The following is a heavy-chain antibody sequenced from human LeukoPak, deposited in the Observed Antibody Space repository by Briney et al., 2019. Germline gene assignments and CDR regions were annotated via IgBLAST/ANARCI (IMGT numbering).Heavy chain of an antibody. CDR1: GFTVSSNY. V-gene: IGHV3-66*01. Sequence: GGSLRLSCAASGFTVSSNYMSWVRQAPGKGLEWVSVIYSGGSTYYADSVKGRFTISRDNSKNTLYLQMNSLRAEDTAVYYCARGRQYYYDSSGSMDVWGQGTTVTVSS. J-gene: IGHJ6*02. CDR3: ARGRQYYYDSSGSMDV. CDR2: IYSGGST. D-gene: IGHD3-22*01.